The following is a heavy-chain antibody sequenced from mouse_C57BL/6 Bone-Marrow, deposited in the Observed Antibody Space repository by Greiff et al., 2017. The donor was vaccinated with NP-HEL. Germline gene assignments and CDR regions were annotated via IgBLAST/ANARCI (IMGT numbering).Heavy chain of an antibody. Sequence: EVHLVESGGGLVKPGGSLKLSCAASGFTFSSYAMSWVRQTPEKRLEWVATISDGGSYTYYPDNVKGRFTISRDNAKNNLYLQMSHLKSEDTAMYYCARDYNSNYDYAMDYWGQGTSVTVSS. CDR3: ARDYNSNYDYAMDY. CDR1: GFTFSSYA. J-gene: IGHJ4*01. D-gene: IGHD2-5*01. V-gene: IGHV5-4*01. CDR2: ISDGGSYT.